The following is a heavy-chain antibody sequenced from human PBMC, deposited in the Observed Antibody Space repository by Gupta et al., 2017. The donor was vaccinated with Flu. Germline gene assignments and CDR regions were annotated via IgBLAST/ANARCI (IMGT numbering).Heavy chain of an antibody. J-gene: IGHJ5*02. CDR1: GYTFTSYD. Sequence: QVQLVQSGAEVKKPGASVKVSCKASGYTFTSYDINWVRQATGQGLEWMGWMNPNSGNTGYAQKFQGRVTMTRNTSISTAYMELSSLRSEDTAVYYCARGGKDYYGSGSHNWFDPWGQGTLVTVSS. V-gene: IGHV1-8*01. CDR3: ARGGKDYYGSGSHNWFDP. CDR2: MNPNSGNT. D-gene: IGHD3-10*01.